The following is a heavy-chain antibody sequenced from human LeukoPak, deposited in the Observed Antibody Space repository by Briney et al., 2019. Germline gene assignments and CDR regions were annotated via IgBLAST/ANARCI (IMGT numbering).Heavy chain of an antibody. V-gene: IGHV1-8*01. Sequence: GASVKVSCKASGYTFTSYDINWVRQATGQGLEWMGWMNPNSGNTGYAQKFQGRVTMTRDTSTSTVYMELSSLRSEDTAVYYCARGGDYYDSSGYHYAATHWGQGTLVTVSS. D-gene: IGHD3-22*01. CDR2: MNPNSGNT. CDR3: ARGGDYYDSSGYHYAATH. J-gene: IGHJ4*02. CDR1: GYTFTSYD.